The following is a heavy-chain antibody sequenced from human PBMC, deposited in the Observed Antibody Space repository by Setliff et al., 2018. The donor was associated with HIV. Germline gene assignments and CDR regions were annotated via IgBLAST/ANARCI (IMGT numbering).Heavy chain of an antibody. CDR3: ARHWYSSSWYHVFDI. D-gene: IGHD6-13*01. CDR2: IYYSGTT. V-gene: IGHV4-59*08. CDR1: GDSISSYY. Sequence: TSETLSLTCTVSGDSISSYYWSWIRQPPGKGLEWIGYIYYSGTTNYNPSLKSRVTISVDTSKNQFSLKLSSVTAADTAVYYCARHWYSSSWYHVFDIWGQGTMVTVSS. J-gene: IGHJ3*02.